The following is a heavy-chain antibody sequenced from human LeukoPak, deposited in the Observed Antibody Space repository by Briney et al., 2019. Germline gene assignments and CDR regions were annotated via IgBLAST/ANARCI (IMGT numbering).Heavy chain of an antibody. CDR1: GGSISSYY. CDR2: IYYSGST. CDR3: ARQRNRLQAVDY. D-gene: IGHD2/OR15-2a*01. Sequence: SETLSLTCTVSGGSISSYYWSWIRQPPGKGLEWIGYIYYSGSTNYNPSLKSRVTISVDTSKNQFSLKLSSVTAADTAVYYCARQRNRLQAVDYWGQGTLVTLSS. J-gene: IGHJ4*02. V-gene: IGHV4-59*08.